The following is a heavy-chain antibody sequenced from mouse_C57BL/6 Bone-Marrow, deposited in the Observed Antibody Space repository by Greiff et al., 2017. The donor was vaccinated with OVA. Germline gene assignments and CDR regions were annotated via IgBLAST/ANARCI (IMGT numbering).Heavy chain of an antibody. Sequence: VQLQQPGAELVMPGASVKLSCKASGYTFTSYWMHWVKQRPGQGLEWIGEIDPSDSYTNYNQKFKGKSTLTVDKSSSTAYMQLSSLTSEDSAVYYCARLGDYYGSFAYWGQGTLVTVSA. CDR2: IDPSDSYT. D-gene: IGHD1-1*01. J-gene: IGHJ3*01. CDR1: GYTFTSYW. CDR3: ARLGDYYGSFAY. V-gene: IGHV1-69*01.